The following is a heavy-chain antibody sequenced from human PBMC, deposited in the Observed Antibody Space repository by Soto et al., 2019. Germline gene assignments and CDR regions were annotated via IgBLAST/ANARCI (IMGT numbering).Heavy chain of an antibody. V-gene: IGHV4-59*01. CDR3: AGTRGYCSGGSCPTVVDY. CDR2: IYYSGST. J-gene: IGHJ4*02. Sequence: QVQLQESGPGLMKPSETLSLTCTVSGGFTSSYYWSWIRQPPGKGLEWIGYIYYSGSTNYNPSLKSRVTISVDTSKNQFSLKLSSVTAADTAVYYCAGTRGYCSGGSCPTVVDYWGQGTLVTVSS. CDR1: GGFTSSYY. D-gene: IGHD2-15*01.